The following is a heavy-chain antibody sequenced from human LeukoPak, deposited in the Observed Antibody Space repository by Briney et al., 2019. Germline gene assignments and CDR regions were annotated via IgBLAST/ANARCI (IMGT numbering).Heavy chain of an antibody. Sequence: GSLRLSCAASAFSFSDYNMNWVRQPPGKGLEWIGEINHSGSTNYNPSLKSRVTISVDTSKNQFSLKLSSVTAADTAVYYCARRVYDSSGYPLDAFDIWGQGTMVTVSS. D-gene: IGHD3-22*01. CDR1: AFSFSDYN. V-gene: IGHV4-34*01. CDR3: ARRVYDSSGYPLDAFDI. CDR2: INHSGST. J-gene: IGHJ3*02.